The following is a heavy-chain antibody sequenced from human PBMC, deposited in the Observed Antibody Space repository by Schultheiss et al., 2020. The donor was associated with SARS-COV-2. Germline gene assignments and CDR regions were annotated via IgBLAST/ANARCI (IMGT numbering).Heavy chain of an antibody. CDR2: INHSGST. D-gene: IGHD3-22*01. J-gene: IGHJ6*02. CDR1: GGSFSGYY. Sequence: SETLSLTCAVYGGSFSGYYWGWIRQPPGKGLEWIGEINHSGSTNYNPSLKSRVTISVDTSKNQFSLKLSSVTAADTAVYYCARAGYYDSSGYYGYYYYGMDVWGQGTTVTVSS. V-gene: IGHV4-34*01. CDR3: ARAGYYDSSGYYGYYYYGMDV.